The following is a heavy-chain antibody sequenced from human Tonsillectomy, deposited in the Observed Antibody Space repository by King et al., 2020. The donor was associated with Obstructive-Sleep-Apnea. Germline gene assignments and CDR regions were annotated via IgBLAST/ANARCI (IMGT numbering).Heavy chain of an antibody. J-gene: IGHJ3*02. V-gene: IGHV1-69*01. CDR2: IIPIFGTA. CDR1: GGSISSYA. D-gene: IGHD3-16*01. CDR3: AKARRGRLNAYDI. Sequence: QLVQSGAEVKKPGSSVKVSCKASGGSISSYAMDWVRQAPGLGLEWMGGIIPIFGTANYAQRFQGRVTVTADESTSTVYMGLTSLRSEDTAVYYCAKARRGRLNAYDIWGQGTLVTVS.